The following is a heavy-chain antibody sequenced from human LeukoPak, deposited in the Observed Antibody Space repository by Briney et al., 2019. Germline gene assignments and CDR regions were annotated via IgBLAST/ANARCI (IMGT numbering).Heavy chain of an antibody. CDR2: IIGSGGST. CDR3: AKDGSGTMGGWFDP. V-gene: IGHV3-23*01. D-gene: IGHD3-10*01. Sequence: GGSLRLSCAASGFTFSSDAMSWVRQAPGKWLEWVSAIIGSGGSTYYADSVKGRFTISRDNSKNTMYLQMNSLRAEDTAVYYCAKDGSGTMGGWFDPWGQGTLVTVSS. J-gene: IGHJ5*02. CDR1: GFTFSSDA.